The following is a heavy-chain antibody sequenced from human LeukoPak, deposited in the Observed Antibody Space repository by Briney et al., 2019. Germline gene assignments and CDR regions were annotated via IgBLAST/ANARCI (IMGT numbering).Heavy chain of an antibody. V-gene: IGHV3-23*01. D-gene: IGHD4-17*01. Sequence: GGSLRLSCAASGFTFSSYAMSWVRQAPGKGLEWVSAISGSGGSTYYADSVKGRFTISRDNSKNTLYLQMNSLRAEDTAVYYCARQDHQDHGDPNWFDPWGQGTLVTVSS. CDR3: ARQDHQDHGDPNWFDP. CDR2: ISGSGGST. CDR1: GFTFSSYA. J-gene: IGHJ5*02.